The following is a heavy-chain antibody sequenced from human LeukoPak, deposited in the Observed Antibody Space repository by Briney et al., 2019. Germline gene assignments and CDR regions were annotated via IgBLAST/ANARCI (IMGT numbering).Heavy chain of an antibody. D-gene: IGHD3-22*01. CDR3: AKDYYDSSGYLFDY. CDR1: GFTFSSYA. V-gene: IGHV3-30-3*01. CDR2: ISYDGSNK. Sequence: PGGSLRLSCAASGFTFSSYAMHWVRQAPGKGLEWVAVISYDGSNKYYADSVKGRFTISRDNSKNTLFLQMNGLRAEDTAVYYCAKDYYDSSGYLFDYWGQGTLVTVSS. J-gene: IGHJ4*02.